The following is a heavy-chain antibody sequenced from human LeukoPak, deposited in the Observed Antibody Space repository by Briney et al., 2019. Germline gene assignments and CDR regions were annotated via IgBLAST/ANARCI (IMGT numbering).Heavy chain of an antibody. V-gene: IGHV3-74*01. D-gene: IGHD5-18*01. J-gene: IGHJ4*02. CDR2: INSDGSST. CDR1: GFTFSSYW. CDR3: ARVLDTPMVYGTLGY. Sequence: GGSLRLSCAASGFTFSSYWMHWVRQAPGKGLVWVSRINSDGSSTSYADSVKGRFTISRDNAKKTLYLQMNSLRTEDTAVYYCARVLDTPMVYGTLGYWGQGTLVTVSS.